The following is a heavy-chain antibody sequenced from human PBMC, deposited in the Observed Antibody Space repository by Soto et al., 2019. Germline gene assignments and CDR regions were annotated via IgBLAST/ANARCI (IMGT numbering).Heavy chain of an antibody. CDR3: ARGRTVRNYADDSSDYFYFFDY. V-gene: IGHV4-59*01. CDR2: VYYTGST. Sequence: SETLSLTCTVSGDSISTFYWGWMRQSPGKELEWIGYVYYTGSTNYNPSLKSRVTISVDRSKNQFSLKLTSANAADTAVYYCARGRTVRNYADDSSDYFYFFDYWGQGTQVTVST. D-gene: IGHD3-22*01. CDR1: GDSISTFY. J-gene: IGHJ4*02.